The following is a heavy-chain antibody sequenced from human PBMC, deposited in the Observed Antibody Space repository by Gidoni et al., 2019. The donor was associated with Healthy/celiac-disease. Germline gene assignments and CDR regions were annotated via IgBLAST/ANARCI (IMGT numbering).Heavy chain of an antibody. Sequence: QVQLQESGPGLVKPSQTLSLTCTVSGGSIRSGSYDWSWIRQPAGKGLEWIGRIYTSGSTNYNPSLKRRVTISVDTSKNQFSLKLSSVTAADTAVYYCARAQVEGLTTVERWDWFDPWGQGTLVTVSS. V-gene: IGHV4-61*02. CDR2: IYTSGST. CDR1: GGSIRSGSYD. D-gene: IGHD4-17*01. CDR3: ARAQVEGLTTVERWDWFDP. J-gene: IGHJ5*02.